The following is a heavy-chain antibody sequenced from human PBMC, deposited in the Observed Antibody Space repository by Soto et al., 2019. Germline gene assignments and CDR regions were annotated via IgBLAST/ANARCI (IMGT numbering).Heavy chain of an antibody. CDR2: IYYSGST. CDR1: GGSISSYS. J-gene: IGHJ4*01. Sequence: SETLSLSCTVSGGSISSYSWSWIRQPPGKGLEWIGYIYYSGSTNYNPSLKSRVTISVDTSKNQFSLKLSSVTAADTAVYYWARAQQLGTRAIDYWGHGLLV. CDR3: ARAQQLGTRAIDY. D-gene: IGHD6-13*01. V-gene: IGHV4-59*08.